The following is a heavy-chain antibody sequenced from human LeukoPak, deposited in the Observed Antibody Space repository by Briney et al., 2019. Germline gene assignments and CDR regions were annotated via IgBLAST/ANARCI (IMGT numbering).Heavy chain of an antibody. D-gene: IGHD2-2*01. V-gene: IGHV4-61*01. J-gene: IGHJ2*01. Sequence: PSETLSLICTVSGGSVSSGSYYWSWIRQPPGKGLEWIGYIYLSGSTNYNPSLKSRVTISVDTSKNQFSLKLRPVTAADTAVYYCARDAIPSSYWYFDLWGRGTLVTVSS. CDR3: ARDAIPSSYWYFDL. CDR1: GGSVSSGSYY. CDR2: IYLSGST.